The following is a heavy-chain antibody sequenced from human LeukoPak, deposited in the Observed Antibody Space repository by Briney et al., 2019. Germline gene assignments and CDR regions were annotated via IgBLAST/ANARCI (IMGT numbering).Heavy chain of an antibody. J-gene: IGHJ4*02. V-gene: IGHV3-7*01. CDR2: IKQDGSEK. CDR1: GFTFSGYW. CDR3: ARDLYCSTTSCYVRNYFDY. Sequence: GGSLSLSCAASGFTFSGYWMSWVRQAPGRGLEWVANIKQDGSEKYYVDSVKGRFTISRDNAKNSLYLQMDSLRAEDTAVYYCARDLYCSTTSCYVRNYFDYWGQGTLVTVSS. D-gene: IGHD2-2*01.